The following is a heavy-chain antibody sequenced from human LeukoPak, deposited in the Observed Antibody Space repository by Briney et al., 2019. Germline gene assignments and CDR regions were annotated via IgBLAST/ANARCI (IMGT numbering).Heavy chain of an antibody. CDR3: ARRDIVVVPAAIGFDP. V-gene: IGHV4-34*01. CDR1: GGSFSGYY. D-gene: IGHD2-2*01. Sequence: PSDTLSLTCAVYGGSFSGYYWSWIRQPPGKGLEWIGEINHSGSTNYNPSLKSRVTISVDTSKNQFSLKLSSVTAADTAVYYCARRDIVVVPAAIGFDPWGQGTLVTVSS. CDR2: INHSGST. J-gene: IGHJ5*02.